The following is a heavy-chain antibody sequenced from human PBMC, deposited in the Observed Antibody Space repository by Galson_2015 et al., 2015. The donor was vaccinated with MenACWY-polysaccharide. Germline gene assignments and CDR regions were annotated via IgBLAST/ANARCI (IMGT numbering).Heavy chain of an antibody. CDR2: IYYSGTT. D-gene: IGHD3-3*01. J-gene: IGHJ4*02. CDR1: GGSISSGGPY. V-gene: IGHV4-31*03. CDR3: ARDFWSGYGYFDY. Sequence: TLSLTCTVSGGSISSGGPYWSWIRQHPGGGLEWIGYIYYSGTTYYNPSLKSRVTISVDTSQNQFSLKLSSVIAADADVYYCARDFWSGYGYFDYWGQGALVTVSS.